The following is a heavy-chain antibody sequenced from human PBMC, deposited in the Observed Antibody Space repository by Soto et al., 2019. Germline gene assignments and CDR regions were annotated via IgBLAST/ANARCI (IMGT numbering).Heavy chain of an antibody. Sequence: SQTLSLTCAISGDSVSSNSAACNWIRQSPSRGLEWLGRTYYRSKWYNDYAVSVKSRMTINPDTSKNQFSLQLNSVTPEDTALYSCARDHYPIVVALALGPHSSYGLDVWGQGTTVTVSS. V-gene: IGHV6-1*01. CDR1: GDSVSSNSAA. J-gene: IGHJ6*02. CDR2: TYYRSKWYN. CDR3: ARDHYPIVVALALGPHSSYGLDV. D-gene: IGHD2-2*01.